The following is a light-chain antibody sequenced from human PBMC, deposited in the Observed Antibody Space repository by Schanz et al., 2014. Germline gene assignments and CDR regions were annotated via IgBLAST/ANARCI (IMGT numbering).Light chain of an antibody. CDR3: CSYAGSSTWV. V-gene: IGLV1-40*01. Sequence: QSVLTQPPSVSGAPGQRVTISCTGSSSNIGAGYDVHWYQQLPGTAPRLLMFENKHRPSGVPDRFSGSKSGNTASLTISGLQAEDEADYYCCSYAGSSTWVFGGGTKLTVL. J-gene: IGLJ3*02. CDR1: SSNIGAGYD. CDR2: ENK.